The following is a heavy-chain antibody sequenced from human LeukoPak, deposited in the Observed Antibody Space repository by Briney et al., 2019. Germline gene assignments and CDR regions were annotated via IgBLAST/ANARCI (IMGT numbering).Heavy chain of an antibody. J-gene: IGHJ4*02. CDR3: ARDNRRYYYDSSGYYYYFDY. CDR2: IYYSGST. V-gene: IGHV4-31*03. CDR1: GGSISSGGYY. D-gene: IGHD3-22*01. Sequence: PQTLSLTCTVSGGSISSGGYYWSWIRQHPGRGLEWIGYIYYSGSTYYNPSLKSRVTISVDTSKNQFSLKLSSVTAADTAVYYCARDNRRYYYDSSGYYYYFDYWGQGTLVTVSS.